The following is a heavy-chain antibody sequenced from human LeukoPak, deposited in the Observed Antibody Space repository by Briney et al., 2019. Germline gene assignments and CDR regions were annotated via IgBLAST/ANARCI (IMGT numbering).Heavy chain of an antibody. J-gene: IGHJ2*01. CDR2: IYCSGST. Sequence: SETLSLTCTVSGGSISSYYWSWIRQPPGKGLEWIGYIYCSGSTNYNPSLKSQVTISVDTSKNQFSLKLSSVTAADTAVYYCARTPGDWYFDLWGRGTLVTVSS. D-gene: IGHD7-27*01. V-gene: IGHV4-59*01. CDR3: ARTPGDWYFDL. CDR1: GGSISSYY.